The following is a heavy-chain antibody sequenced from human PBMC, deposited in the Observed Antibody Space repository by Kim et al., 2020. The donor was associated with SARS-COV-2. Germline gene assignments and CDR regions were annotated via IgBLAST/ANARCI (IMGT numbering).Heavy chain of an antibody. CDR1: GFTFGDYA. CDR3: TMMAPRRFRTGQPYCSSTSCHFDY. CDR2: IRSKAYGGTT. J-gene: IGHJ4*02. V-gene: IGHV3-49*03. Sequence: GGSLRLSCTASGFTFGDYAMSWFRQAPGKGLEWVGFIRSKAYGGTTEYAASVKGRFTISRDDSKSIAYLQMNSLKTEDTAVYYCTMMAPRRFRTGQPYCSSTSCHFDYWRQGTLVTVSS. D-gene: IGHD2-2*01.